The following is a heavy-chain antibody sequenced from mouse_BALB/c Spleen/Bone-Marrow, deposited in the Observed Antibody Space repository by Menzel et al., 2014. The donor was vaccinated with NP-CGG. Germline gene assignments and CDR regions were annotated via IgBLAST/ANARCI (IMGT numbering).Heavy chain of an antibody. V-gene: IGHV2-5-1*01. CDR1: GFSSTSYG. CDR2: IWRGGST. Sequence: VQLQQSGPSLVQPSQSLSITCTVSGFSSTSYGVHWVRQSPGKGLERLEVIWRGGSTDYNAAFMSRLSITKDNSKSQVFFKMNSLQADDTAIYYCAKRGNYGYFDYWGQGTTLTVSS. CDR3: AKRGNYGYFDY. J-gene: IGHJ2*01. D-gene: IGHD2-1*01.